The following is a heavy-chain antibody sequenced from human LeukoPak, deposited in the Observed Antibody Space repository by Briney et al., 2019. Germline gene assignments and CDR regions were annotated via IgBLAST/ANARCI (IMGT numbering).Heavy chain of an antibody. CDR1: GFTFSSYA. D-gene: IGHD3-22*01. J-gene: IGHJ4*02. V-gene: IGHV3-23*01. CDR2: ISGSGGST. Sequence: QPGGSLRLSCAASGFTFSSYAMSWVRQAPGKGLEWVSAISGSGGSTYYADSVKGRFTISRDNSKNTLYLQMNSLRAEDTAVYYCAKFGKARGGGTMIVVVITTHDYWGQGTLVTVSS. CDR3: AKFGKARGGGTMIVVVITTHDY.